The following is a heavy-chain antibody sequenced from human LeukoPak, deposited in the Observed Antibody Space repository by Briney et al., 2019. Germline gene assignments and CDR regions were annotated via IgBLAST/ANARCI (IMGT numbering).Heavy chain of an antibody. CDR2: MNPNSGNT. CDR3: ARYIVSYPHDAFDI. D-gene: IGHD1-26*01. Sequence: ASVKVSCKASGYTFTSYDINWVRQATGQGLEWMGWMNPNSGNTGYAQKFQGRVTITRNTSISTAYMELSSLRSEDTAFYYCARYIVSYPHDAFDIWGQGTVVTVSS. CDR1: GYTFTSYD. V-gene: IGHV1-8*03. J-gene: IGHJ3*02.